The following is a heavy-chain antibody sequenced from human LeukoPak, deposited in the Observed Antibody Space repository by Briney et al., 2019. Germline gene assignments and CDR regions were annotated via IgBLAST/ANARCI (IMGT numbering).Heavy chain of an antibody. V-gene: IGHV1-69*04. CDR3: ARVAAAGPYFDY. CDR2: IIPILGIA. J-gene: IGHJ4*02. D-gene: IGHD6-13*01. CDR1: GGTFSSYA. Sequence: GSSVKVSCKASGGTFSSYAISWVRQAPGQGLEWMGRIIPILGIANYAQKFQGRVTITADKSTGTAYMGLSSLRSEDTAVYYCARVAAAGPYFDYWGQGTLVTVSS.